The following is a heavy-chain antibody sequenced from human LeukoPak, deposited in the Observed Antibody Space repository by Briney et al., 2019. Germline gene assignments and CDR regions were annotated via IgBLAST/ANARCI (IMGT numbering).Heavy chain of an antibody. V-gene: IGHV3-21*01. CDR2: ISSSSSYI. Sequence: GGSLRLSCAASGFTFSSYGMHWVRQAPGKGLEWVSSISSSSSYIYYADSVKGRFTISRDNAKNSLYLQMNSLRAEDTAVYYCARVYNYGGNSRAFDIWGQGTMVTVSS. CDR3: ARVYNYGGNSRAFDI. CDR1: GFTFSSYG. D-gene: IGHD4-23*01. J-gene: IGHJ3*02.